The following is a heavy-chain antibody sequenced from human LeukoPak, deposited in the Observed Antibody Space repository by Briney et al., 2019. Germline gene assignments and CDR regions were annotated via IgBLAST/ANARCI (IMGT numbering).Heavy chain of an antibody. Sequence: GASVKVSCKTSGGTFSSYAVSWVRQAPGQGLEWMGGIIPIFGTANYAQKFQGRVTITADESTSTAYMELSSLRSEDTAVYYCASHYGDYYMGVWGKGTTVTVSS. V-gene: IGHV1-69*13. CDR1: GGTFSSYA. CDR2: IIPIFGTA. CDR3: ASHYGDYYMGV. J-gene: IGHJ6*03. D-gene: IGHD4-17*01.